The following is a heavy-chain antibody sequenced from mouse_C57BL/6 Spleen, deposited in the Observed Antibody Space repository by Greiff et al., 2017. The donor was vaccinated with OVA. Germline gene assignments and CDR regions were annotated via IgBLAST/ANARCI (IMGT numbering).Heavy chain of an antibody. D-gene: IGHD2-4*01. J-gene: IGHJ2*01. Sequence: QVQLQQSGPGLVQPSQSLSITCTVSGFSLTSYGVHWVRQSPGKGLEWLGVIWSGGSTDYNAAFISRLSISKDNSKSQVFFKMNSLQADDTAIYYCARNGDYDGDYFDYWGQGTTLTVSS. CDR1: GFSLTSYG. V-gene: IGHV2-2*01. CDR3: ARNGDYDGDYFDY. CDR2: IWSGGST.